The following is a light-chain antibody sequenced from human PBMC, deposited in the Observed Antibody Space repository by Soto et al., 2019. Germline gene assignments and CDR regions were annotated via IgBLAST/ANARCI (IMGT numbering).Light chain of an antibody. Sequence: QSVLTQPPSASGTPGQRVTISCSGSTSNIGGSTVSWYQQFPGAAPKLLIYGNTQRPLGVPVRFSASKSDTSASLAISGLQSEDEADYYYATWNDGVFVFGIGTKVNV. V-gene: IGLV1-44*01. CDR1: TSNIGGST. J-gene: IGLJ1*01. CDR2: GNT. CDR3: ATWNDGVFV.